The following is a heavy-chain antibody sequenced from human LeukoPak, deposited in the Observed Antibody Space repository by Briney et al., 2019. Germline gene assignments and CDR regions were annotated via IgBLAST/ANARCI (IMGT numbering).Heavy chain of an antibody. CDR2: IIPIFGTA. V-gene: IGHV1-69*05. CDR3: TRDQSFGGSYTGGFAEYFQH. D-gene: IGHD1-26*01. Sequence: GSSVKVSCKASGGTFSSYAISWVRQAPGQGLEWMGGIIPIFGTANYAQKFQGRVTITTDESTSTAYMELSSLRSEDTAVYYCTRDQSFGGSYTGGFAEYFQHWGQGTLSPSPQ. J-gene: IGHJ1*01. CDR1: GGTFSSYA.